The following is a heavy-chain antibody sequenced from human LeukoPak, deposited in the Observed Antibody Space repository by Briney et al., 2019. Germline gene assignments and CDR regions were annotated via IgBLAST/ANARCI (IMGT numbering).Heavy chain of an antibody. CDR1: GGSFSGYY. CDR2: INHSGST. V-gene: IGHV4-34*01. CDR3: ASFYCSGGSCYQYFSYYYMDV. J-gene: IGHJ6*03. Sequence: SETLSLTCAVYGGSFSGYYWSWIRQPPGKGLEWIGEINHSGSTNYNPSLKSRVTISVDTSKNQFSLKLNSVTAADTAVYYCASFYCSGGSCYQYFSYYYMDVRGKGTTVTISS. D-gene: IGHD2-15*01.